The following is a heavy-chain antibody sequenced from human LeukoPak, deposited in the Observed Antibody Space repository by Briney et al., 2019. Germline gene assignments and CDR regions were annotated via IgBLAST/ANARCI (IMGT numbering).Heavy chain of an antibody. CDR2: ISSSSSYT. CDR1: GFTFSDYY. J-gene: IGHJ4*02. V-gene: IGHV3-11*06. CDR3: ARSPLWFGELFDY. Sequence: GGSLRLSRAASGFTFSDYYMSWIRQAPGKGLEWVSYISSSSSYTNYADSVKGRFTISRDNAKNSLYLQMNSLRAEDTAVYYCARSPLWFGELFDYWGQGTLVTVSS. D-gene: IGHD3-10*01.